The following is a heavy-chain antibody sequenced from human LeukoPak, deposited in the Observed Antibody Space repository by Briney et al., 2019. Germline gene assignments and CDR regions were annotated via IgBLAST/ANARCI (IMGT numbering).Heavy chain of an antibody. CDR1: GFTFTKAW. Sequence: GGSLRLSCAASGFTFTKAWMSWVRQVPGKGLEWVGRIKRKADGETKDYAAPVKGRFTISRDDSKNTLYLQMNSLKAEDTAVYFCTTEPSIAVELNNWFDPWGQGTLVTVSS. V-gene: IGHV3-15*01. J-gene: IGHJ5*02. D-gene: IGHD6-19*01. CDR3: TTEPSIAVELNNWFDP. CDR2: IKRKADGETK.